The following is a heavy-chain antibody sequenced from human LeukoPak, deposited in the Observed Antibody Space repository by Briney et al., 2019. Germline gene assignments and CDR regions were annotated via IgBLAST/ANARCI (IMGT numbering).Heavy chain of an antibody. CDR2: ISGSGGST. J-gene: IGHJ4*02. V-gene: IGHV3-23*01. CDR3: AKVGAAAGTADY. Sequence: GGSLRLSCTVSGFTVSSNSMSWVRQAPGKGLEWVSAISGSGGSTYYADSVKGRFTISRDNSKNTLYLQMNSLRAEDTAVYYCAKVGAAAGTADYWGQGTLVTVSS. CDR1: GFTVSSNS. D-gene: IGHD6-13*01.